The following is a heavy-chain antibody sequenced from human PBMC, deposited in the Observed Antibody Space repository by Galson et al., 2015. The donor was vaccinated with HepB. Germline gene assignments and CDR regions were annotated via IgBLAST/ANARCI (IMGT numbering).Heavy chain of an antibody. J-gene: IGHJ4*02. D-gene: IGHD3-22*01. CDR1: GYTFTSYG. CDR3: ASNPQEDYYDSSGYSLGY. CDR2: ISAYNGNT. V-gene: IGHV1-18*04. Sequence: SVKVSCKASGYTFTSYGISWVRQAPGQGLEWMGWISAYNGNTNYAQKLQGRVTMTTDTSTSTAYMELRSLRSDDTAVYYCASNPQEDYYDSSGYSLGYWGQGTLVTVSS.